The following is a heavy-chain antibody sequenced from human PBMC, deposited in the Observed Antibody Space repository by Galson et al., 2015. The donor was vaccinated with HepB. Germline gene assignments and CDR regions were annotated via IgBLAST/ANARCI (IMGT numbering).Heavy chain of an antibody. CDR2: IYPGDSDT. D-gene: IGHD2-21*02. V-gene: IGHV5-51*01. Sequence: QSGAEVKKPGESLEISCKGSGYSFTSYWIGWVRQMPGKGLEWMGIIYPGDSDTRYSPSFQGQVTISADKSISTAYLQWSSLKASDTAMYYCARHGKAYCGGDCYWYFDLWGRVTLVTVSS. J-gene: IGHJ2*01. CDR3: ARHGKAYCGGDCYWYFDL. CDR1: GYSFTSYW.